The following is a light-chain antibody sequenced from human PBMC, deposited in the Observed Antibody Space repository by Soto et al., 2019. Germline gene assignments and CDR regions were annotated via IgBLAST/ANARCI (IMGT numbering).Light chain of an antibody. V-gene: IGKV3-20*01. J-gene: IGKJ4*01. CDR3: QQYGSSPGFT. Sequence: EIVLTQSPGTLSLSPGERATLSCRAIQSFHPNYLAWYQQRPGQAPRLLIYGASNRASGIPERFSGSGSGTDFTLTINRLEPEDSAVYFCQQYGSSPGFTFGGGTKIEIK. CDR2: GAS. CDR1: QSFHPNY.